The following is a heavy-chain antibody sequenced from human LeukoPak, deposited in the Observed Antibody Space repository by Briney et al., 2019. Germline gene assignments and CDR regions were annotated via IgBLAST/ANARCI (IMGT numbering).Heavy chain of an antibody. J-gene: IGHJ6*02. Sequence: GGSLRLSCAASGFTFSSYAMSWVRQAPGKGLEWVSAISGSGGSTYYADPVKGRFTISRDNSKNTLYLQMNSLRAEDTAVYYCAKVGSSWYSYYYYGMDVWGQGTTVTVSS. V-gene: IGHV3-23*01. D-gene: IGHD6-13*01. CDR1: GFTFSSYA. CDR2: ISGSGGST. CDR3: AKVGSSWYSYYYYGMDV.